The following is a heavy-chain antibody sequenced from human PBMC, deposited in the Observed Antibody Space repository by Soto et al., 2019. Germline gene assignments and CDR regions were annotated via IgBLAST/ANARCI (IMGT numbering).Heavy chain of an antibody. D-gene: IGHD6-13*01. J-gene: IGHJ6*02. Sequence: SLRLSCAASGFTFYDYVIHWCRQFPGKGLEWVSSISWNSGGIGYADSVKGRFTISRDNAKNSLYLQMNSLRVEDTALYYCAKDITAAQLHGMDVWGQGTTVTVS. CDR1: GFTFYDYV. CDR3: AKDITAAQLHGMDV. CDR2: ISWNSGGI. V-gene: IGHV3-9*01.